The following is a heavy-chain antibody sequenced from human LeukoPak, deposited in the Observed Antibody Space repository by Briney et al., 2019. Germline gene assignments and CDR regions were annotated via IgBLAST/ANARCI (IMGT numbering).Heavy chain of an antibody. CDR3: ARVGRSPHLPDY. Sequence: SETLSLTCTVSGGSISSYYWSWIRQPPGKGLEWIGYIYYSGSTNYNPSLTSRVTISVDTSKNQFSLKLSSVTAAGTAVYYCARVGRSPHLPDYWGQGTLVTVSS. CDR2: IYYSGST. D-gene: IGHD2-15*01. V-gene: IGHV4-59*01. J-gene: IGHJ4*02. CDR1: GGSISSYY.